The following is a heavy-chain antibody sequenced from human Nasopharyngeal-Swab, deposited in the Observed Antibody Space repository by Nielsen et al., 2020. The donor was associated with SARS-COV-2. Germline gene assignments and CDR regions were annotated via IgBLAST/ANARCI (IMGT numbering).Heavy chain of an antibody. V-gene: IGHV4-39*01. CDR3: ARGRRVVRGVIITNYYYYYYMDV. J-gene: IGHJ6*03. CDR2: IYYSGST. D-gene: IGHD3-10*01. Sequence: VRQMPGKGLEWIGSIYYSGSTYYNPSLKSRVTISVDTSKNQFSLKLNSVTAADTAVYYCARGRRVVRGVIITNYYYYYYMDVWGKGTTVTVSS.